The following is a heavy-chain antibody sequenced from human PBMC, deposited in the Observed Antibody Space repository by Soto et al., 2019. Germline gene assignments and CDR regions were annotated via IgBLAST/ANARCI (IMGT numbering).Heavy chain of an antibody. D-gene: IGHD2-15*01. CDR1: GGSISSSSYY. CDR2: IYYSGST. Sequence: KTSETLSLTCTVSGGSISSSSYYWGWIRQPPGKGLEWIGSIYYSGSTYYNPSLKSRVTISVDTSKNQFSLKLSSVTAADTAVYYCARSLVVLDAFDIWGQGTMVTVSS. J-gene: IGHJ3*02. CDR3: ARSLVVLDAFDI. V-gene: IGHV4-39*01.